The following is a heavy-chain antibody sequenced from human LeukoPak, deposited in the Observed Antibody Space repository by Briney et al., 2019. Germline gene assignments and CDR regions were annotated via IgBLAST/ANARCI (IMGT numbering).Heavy chain of an antibody. CDR1: GFTFSDYY. V-gene: IGHV3-11*04. J-gene: IGHJ4*02. CDR3: ARDEYGSSWYPSRDY. Sequence: GGSLRLSCAASGFTFSDYYMGWIRQAPGKGLEWVSYISPNSGSTIYYADSVKGRFTISRDNAKNSLYLQMNSLRAEDTAVYYCARDEYGSSWYPSRDYWGQGTLVTVSS. D-gene: IGHD6-13*01. CDR2: ISPNSGSTI.